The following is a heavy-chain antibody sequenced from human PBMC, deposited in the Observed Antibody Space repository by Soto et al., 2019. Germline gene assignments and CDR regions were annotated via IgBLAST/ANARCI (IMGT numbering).Heavy chain of an antibody. J-gene: IGHJ6*02. V-gene: IGHV3-30-3*01. CDR2: ISYDGSNK. D-gene: IGHD2-21*02. CDR1: GFTFSSDA. CDR3: ARDRPVTSTYYNYGMEG. Sequence: GGSLRLSCAASGFTFSSDAMHWVRHAPGKELEWVAVISYDGSNKYYADPMTCRVTISRDNSKSTLYLQINSLRAEDTAVYSGARDRPVTSTYYNYGMEGWRQGNT.